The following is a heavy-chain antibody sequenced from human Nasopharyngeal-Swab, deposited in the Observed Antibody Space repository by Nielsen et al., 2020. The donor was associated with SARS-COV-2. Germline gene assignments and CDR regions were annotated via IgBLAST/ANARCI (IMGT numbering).Heavy chain of an antibody. CDR2: IYHTGDT. V-gene: IGHV4-4*02. J-gene: IGHJ3*01. Sequence: WIRQPPGKGLEWIAVIYHTGDTYYNPSLSSRVTISVDKSNNQFSLKLSSVTAADTAVYYCAKELHLRHAFDLWGQGRMVTVSS. CDR3: AKELHLRHAFDL.